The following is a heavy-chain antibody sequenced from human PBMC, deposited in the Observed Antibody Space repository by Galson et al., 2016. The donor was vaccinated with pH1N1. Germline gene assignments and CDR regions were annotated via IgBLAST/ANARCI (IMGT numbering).Heavy chain of an antibody. D-gene: IGHD1-26*01. CDR1: GYTFTGHF. J-gene: IGHJ3*02. Sequence: SVKVSCKASGYTFTGHFIHWVRQAPGQGLEWMGRINPHTGSTYSTQKFQGRVTMTRDTSISTAYMELTRVRSDDTAVYYCATLYSGSWFTVFDIWGQGTLASVSA. V-gene: IGHV1-2*06. CDR3: ATLYSGSWFTVFDI. CDR2: INPHTGST.